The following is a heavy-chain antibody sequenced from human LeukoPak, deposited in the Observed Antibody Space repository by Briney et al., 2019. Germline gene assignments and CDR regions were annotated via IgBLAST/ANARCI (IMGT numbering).Heavy chain of an antibody. Sequence: SETLSLTCAVSGYSLSSGYYWGWIRQPPGKGLEWIGSIYHGGSTFYNPSLKSRVTISVDTSKNQFSLKLSSVTAADTAVYYCARVKYNDILTGFERPRYFDYWGQGTLVTVSS. V-gene: IGHV4-38-2*01. CDR1: GYSLSSGYY. D-gene: IGHD3-9*01. J-gene: IGHJ4*02. CDR2: IYHGGST. CDR3: ARVKYNDILTGFERPRYFDY.